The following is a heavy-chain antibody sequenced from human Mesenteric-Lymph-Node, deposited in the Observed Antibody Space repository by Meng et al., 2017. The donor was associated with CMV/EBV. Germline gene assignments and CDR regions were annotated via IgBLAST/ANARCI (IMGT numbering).Heavy chain of an antibody. D-gene: IGHD2-2*01. J-gene: IGHJ6*02. CDR3: ARVYCSTTSCYGGYGMDV. V-gene: IGHV1-2*02. CDR1: GYTFTSYY. CDR2: INPNSGGT. Sequence: ASAKVSCKASGYTFTSYYMHWVRQAPGQGLEWMGWINPNSGGTNHAQQFQGRVTMTTDTSMSTAYMELSRLRSDDTAVYYCARVYCSTTSCYGGYGMDVWGQGTTVTVSS.